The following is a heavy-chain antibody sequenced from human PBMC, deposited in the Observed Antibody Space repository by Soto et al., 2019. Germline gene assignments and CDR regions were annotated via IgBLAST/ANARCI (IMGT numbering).Heavy chain of an antibody. CDR1: GFTFSDHY. Sequence: GGSLRLSCAASGFTFSDHYMDWVRQAPGKGLEWVGRTRNKANSYTTEYAASVKGRFTISRDDSKNSLYLQMNSLKTEDTAVYYCARDPSSLEYSSAGYWGQGTLVTVSS. CDR3: ARDPSSLEYSSAGY. D-gene: IGHD6-19*01. V-gene: IGHV3-72*01. CDR2: TRNKANSYTT. J-gene: IGHJ4*02.